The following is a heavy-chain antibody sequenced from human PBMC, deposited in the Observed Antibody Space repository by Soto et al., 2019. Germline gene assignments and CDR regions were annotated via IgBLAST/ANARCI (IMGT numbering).Heavy chain of an antibody. Sequence: PSETLSLTCTVSGGSISSYYWSWIRQPPGQGLEWIGYIYYSGSTNYNPSLKSRVTISVDTSKNQFSLKLSSVTAADTAVYYCARSGIAAAGFLRRPYYYYGMDVWGQGTTVT. CDR3: ARSGIAAAGFLRRPYYYYGMDV. D-gene: IGHD6-13*01. CDR2: IYYSGST. CDR1: GGSISSYY. V-gene: IGHV4-59*01. J-gene: IGHJ6*02.